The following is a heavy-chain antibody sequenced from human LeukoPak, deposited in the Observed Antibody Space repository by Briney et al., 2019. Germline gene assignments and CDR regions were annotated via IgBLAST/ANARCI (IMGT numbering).Heavy chain of an antibody. CDR1: GFPFSSYS. Sequence: GGSLRLSCAASGFPFSSYSMLGLRQATGRRLVCFSSITISSSYIYYADSVKGRFTISRDNAKNSLYLQMNSLRAEDTAVYYCARGRLKKYDFWSGYHDYWGQGTLVTVSS. CDR2: ITISSSYI. J-gene: IGHJ4*02. D-gene: IGHD3-3*01. V-gene: IGHV3-21*01. CDR3: ARGRLKKYDFWSGYHDY.